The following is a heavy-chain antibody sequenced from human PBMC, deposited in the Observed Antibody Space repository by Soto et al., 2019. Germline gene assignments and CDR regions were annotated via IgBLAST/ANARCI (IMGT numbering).Heavy chain of an antibody. CDR2: ISHSAIT. J-gene: IGHJ6*02. V-gene: IGHV4-34*01. CDR1: GGSLSDYN. Sequence: SETLSLTCAVYGGSLSDYNWNWIRQPPGKGLEWVGEISHSAITNYTPSPKSRVTMSIDTSKNQFSLMLSSVTATDTAVYYCAGGRRFWRYGMEVWGQGTTVTVLL. D-gene: IGHD3-3*01. CDR3: AGGRRFWRYGMEV.